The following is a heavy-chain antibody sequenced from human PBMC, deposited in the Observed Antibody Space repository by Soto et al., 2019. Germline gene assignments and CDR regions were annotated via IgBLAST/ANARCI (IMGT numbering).Heavy chain of an antibody. D-gene: IGHD5-12*01. CDR3: ARDPVDGYAFFDS. V-gene: IGHV4-39*07. CDR1: GYSISSSDYY. CDR2: IYNSGIM. J-gene: IGHJ5*02. Sequence: PSETLSLTCIFSGYSISSSDYYWGWIRQAPGKGPEWIGSIYNSGIMHYNPSLRNRLTMSVDTSKSQFSLKLTSVTAADTAVYWCARDPVDGYAFFDSWGQGALVTVSS.